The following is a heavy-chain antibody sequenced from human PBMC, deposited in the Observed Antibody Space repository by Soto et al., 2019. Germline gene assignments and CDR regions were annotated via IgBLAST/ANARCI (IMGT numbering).Heavy chain of an antibody. D-gene: IGHD3-3*01. CDR3: SRGVGGVVISDTDY. J-gene: IGHJ4*02. V-gene: IGHV3-9*01. Sequence: EVQLVASGGGLVQPGRSLRLACAASGFTFDDYAMHWVRQAPGTGLEWVSGISWNSGSIGYADSVKGRLTISSDNAKNSLYLQRNSLRAEDTALYYWSRGVGGVVISDTDYWGQGTLVTVSS. CDR1: GFTFDDYA. CDR2: ISWNSGSI.